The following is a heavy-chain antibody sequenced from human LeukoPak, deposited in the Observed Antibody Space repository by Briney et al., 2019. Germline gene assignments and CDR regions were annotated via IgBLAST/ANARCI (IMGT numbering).Heavy chain of an antibody. CDR1: GFTFSSYS. J-gene: IGHJ4*02. V-gene: IGHV3-21*01. Sequence: GGSLRLSCAVSGFTFSSYSMNWVRQAPGKGLEWVSFIGSGTGNIYYADSVKGRFTISRDNPKNSLYLQMNSLRAEDTAVYYCARETEPLDYGDSTNLDYWGQGTLVTVSS. CDR2: IGSGTGNI. D-gene: IGHD4-17*01. CDR3: ARETEPLDYGDSTNLDY.